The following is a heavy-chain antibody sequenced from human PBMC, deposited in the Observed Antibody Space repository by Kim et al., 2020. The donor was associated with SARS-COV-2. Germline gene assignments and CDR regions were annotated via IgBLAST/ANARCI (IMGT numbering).Heavy chain of an antibody. Sequence: DSVKGRLTITRDNAKNSRYLQMNSRRAEDTAVYYCARYQTGTTSLDAFDIWGQGTMVTVSS. J-gene: IGHJ3*02. CDR3: ARYQTGTTSLDAFDI. V-gene: IGHV3-21*01. D-gene: IGHD1-7*01.